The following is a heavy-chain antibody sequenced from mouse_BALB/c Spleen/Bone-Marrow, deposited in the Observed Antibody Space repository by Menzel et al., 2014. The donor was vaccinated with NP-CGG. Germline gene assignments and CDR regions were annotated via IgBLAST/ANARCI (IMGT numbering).Heavy chain of an antibody. V-gene: IGHV1-7*01. CDR3: ARDY. J-gene: IGHJ2*01. CDR2: ISPSTGYA. Sequence: VKLMESGPELAKPGASVKMSCKASGYTFTDTWIHWIKQRPGQGLEWIGYISPSTGYAEYNQNFKDKATLTVDKSSSTAYMQLSSLTSEDSAVYYCARDYWGQGTTLTVSS. CDR1: GYTFTDTW.